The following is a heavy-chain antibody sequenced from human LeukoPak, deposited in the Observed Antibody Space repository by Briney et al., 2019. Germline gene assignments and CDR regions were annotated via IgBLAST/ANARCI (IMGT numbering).Heavy chain of an antibody. CDR2: IKSDGSTT. Sequence: GGSLRLSCAASGFTFSSHWMHWVRQPPGKGLVWVSRIKSDGSTTNYADSVKGRFIISRDNSKNTLYLQMNSLRAEDTAVYYCANLDYGDYKFDYWGQGTLVTVSS. CDR3: ANLDYGDYKFDY. J-gene: IGHJ4*02. V-gene: IGHV3-74*01. D-gene: IGHD4-17*01. CDR1: GFTFSSHW.